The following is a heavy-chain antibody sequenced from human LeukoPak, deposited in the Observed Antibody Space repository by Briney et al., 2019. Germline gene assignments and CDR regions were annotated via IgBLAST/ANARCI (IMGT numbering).Heavy chain of an antibody. CDR1: GYTFTSYY. CDR3: ARVLARNRAPLDY. D-gene: IGHD3-3*01. J-gene: IGHJ4*02. Sequence: GASVKVSCKASGYTFTSYYMHWVRQAPGQGLEWMGIINPSGGSTSYAQKFQGRVTMTRDTSTSTVYMELSSLRSEDTVVCYCARVLARNRAPLDYWGQGTLVTVSS. V-gene: IGHV1-46*01. CDR2: INPSGGST.